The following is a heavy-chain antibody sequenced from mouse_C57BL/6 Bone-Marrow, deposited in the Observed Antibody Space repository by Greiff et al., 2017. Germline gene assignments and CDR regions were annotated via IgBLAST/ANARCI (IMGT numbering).Heavy chain of an antibody. D-gene: IGHD1-1*01. V-gene: IGHV1-53*01. CDR1: GYTFTSYW. CDR2: INPSNGGT. Sequence: QVQLQQPGTELVKPGASVKLSCKASGYTFTSYWMHWVKQRPGQGLEWIGNINPSNGGTNYNEKFKRKATLTVDKSSSTAYMQLSSLTCEDSAVYYCARGFTTVVATGFDYWGQGTTLTVSS. J-gene: IGHJ2*01. CDR3: ARGFTTVVATGFDY.